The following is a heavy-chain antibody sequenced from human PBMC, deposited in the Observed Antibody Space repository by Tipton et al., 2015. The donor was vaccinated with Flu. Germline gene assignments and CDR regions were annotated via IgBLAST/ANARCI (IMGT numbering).Heavy chain of an antibody. CDR1: GASISSGGYY. CDR2: IYYSGST. D-gene: IGHD5-18*01. CDR3: ARDEDTSMGTH. V-gene: IGHV4-31*03. Sequence: TLSLTCSVSGASISSGGYYWSWIRQHPGKGLEWIGYIYYSGSTYYNPSLRSRVTISVDTSKNQFSLNLSSLTAADTAVYYCARDEDTSMGTHWGQGTLVTVPS. J-gene: IGHJ4*02.